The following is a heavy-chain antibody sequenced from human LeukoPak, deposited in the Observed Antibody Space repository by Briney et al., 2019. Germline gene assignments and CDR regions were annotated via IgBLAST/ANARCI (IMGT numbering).Heavy chain of an antibody. D-gene: IGHD1-20*01. CDR1: GYSFTSYW. V-gene: IGHV5-51*01. CDR2: IYPGDSDT. CDR3: ARSYNWNGRELVGSLGY. J-gene: IGHJ4*02. Sequence: GESLKISCQGSGYSFTSYWIGWVRQMPEKGLEWMGIIYPGDSDTRYSPSFQGQVTISADKSISTAYLQWSSLKASDTAMYYCARSYNWNGRELVGSLGYWGQGTLVTVSS.